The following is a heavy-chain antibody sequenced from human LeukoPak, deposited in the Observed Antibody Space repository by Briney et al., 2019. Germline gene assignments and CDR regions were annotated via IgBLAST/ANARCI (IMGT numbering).Heavy chain of an antibody. CDR2: ISGSGGST. D-gene: IGHD4-23*01. J-gene: IGHJ4*02. Sequence: QTGVSLRLSCAASGFTFSSYAMSWVRQAPGKGLEWVSAISGSGGSTYYADSVKGRFTISRDNSKNTLYLQMNSLRAEDTAVYYCARDLGVTNYYFDYWGQGTLVTVSS. CDR1: GFTFSSYA. V-gene: IGHV3-23*01. CDR3: ARDLGVTNYYFDY.